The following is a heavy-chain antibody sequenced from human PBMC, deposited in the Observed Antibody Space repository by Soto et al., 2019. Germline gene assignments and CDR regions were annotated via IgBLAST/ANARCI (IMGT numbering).Heavy chain of an antibody. CDR1: GGTFSSYA. V-gene: IGHV1-69*12. J-gene: IGHJ4*02. Sequence: QVQLVQSGAEVKKPGSSVKVSCKASGGTFSSYAISWVRQAPGQGLEWMGGIIPIFGTANYAQKFQGRVTITADEATSTAYLELSSLRSEETAVYYCAREGLDGYNLDYWGQGTLVTVSS. D-gene: IGHD5-12*01. CDR3: AREGLDGYNLDY. CDR2: IIPIFGTA.